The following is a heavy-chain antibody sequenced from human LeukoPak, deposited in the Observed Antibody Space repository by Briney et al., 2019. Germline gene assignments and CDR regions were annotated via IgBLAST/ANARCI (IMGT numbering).Heavy chain of an antibody. J-gene: IGHJ4*02. CDR2: ISGSGGRT. V-gene: IGHV3-23*01. CDR3: AKDGALTEKRPSPDY. CDR1: GFTFSSYA. Sequence: PGGSLRLSCAASGFTFSSYAMSWVRQAPGKGLEWVSGISGSGGRTDYADSVKGRFTISRDNSKNTLYLQMNSLRAEDTAVYYCAKDGALTEKRPSPDYWGQGTLVTVSS.